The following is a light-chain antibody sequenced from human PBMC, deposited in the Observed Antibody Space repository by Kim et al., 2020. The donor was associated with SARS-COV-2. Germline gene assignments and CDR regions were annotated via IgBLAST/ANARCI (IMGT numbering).Light chain of an antibody. V-gene: IGKV3D-15*01. CDR2: GAS. CDR3: QQYNNLPQS. Sequence: EIVMTQSPATLSVSPGERATLSCRASQSVSSNLAWYQQKPGQAPRLLIYGASTRATGIPARFSGSGSGTEFTLTISSLQSEDFAVYYWQQYNNLPQSFGQETKLEI. CDR1: QSVSSN. J-gene: IGKJ2*03.